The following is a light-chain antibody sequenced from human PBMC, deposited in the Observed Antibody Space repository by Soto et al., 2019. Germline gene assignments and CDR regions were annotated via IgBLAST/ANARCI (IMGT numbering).Light chain of an antibody. V-gene: IGKV3-15*01. J-gene: IGKJ1*01. CDR1: QSVSDN. CDR2: GAS. Sequence: EIVMTQSPATVSGSPGEKATLSCRACQSVSDNLAWYQQKPGQAPRLIIFGASTRATGTPARFSGSGSGTEFTLTISSLQSQDFAVYYCQQYNNWPPWTFGQGTKV. CDR3: QQYNNWPPWT.